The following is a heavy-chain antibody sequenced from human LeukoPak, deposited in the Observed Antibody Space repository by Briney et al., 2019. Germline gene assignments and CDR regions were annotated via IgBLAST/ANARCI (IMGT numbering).Heavy chain of an antibody. CDR2: ISYDGSNK. Sequence: GGSLRLSCVASGFTFSSYGMHWVRQAPGKGLEWVAVISYDGSNKYYADSVKGRFTISRDNSKNTLYLQMNSLRAEDTAVYYCANNQGSHEAHTVEGPFDYWGQGTLVTVSS. CDR3: ANNQGSHEAHTVEGPFDY. CDR1: GFTFSSYG. V-gene: IGHV3-30*18. D-gene: IGHD4-23*01. J-gene: IGHJ4*02.